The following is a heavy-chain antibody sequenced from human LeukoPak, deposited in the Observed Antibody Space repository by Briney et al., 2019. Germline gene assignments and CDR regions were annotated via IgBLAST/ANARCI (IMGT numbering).Heavy chain of an antibody. V-gene: IGHV1-18*01. CDR2: ISAYNGNT. Sequence: ASVKASCKASGYTFTSYGISWVRQAPGQGLEWMGWISAYNGNTNYAQKLQGRVTMTTDTSTSTAYMELRSLRSDDTAVYYCARSVAVAGTVYYYYYMDVWGKGTTVTIPS. CDR3: ARSVAVAGTVYYYYYMDV. CDR1: GYTFTSYG. D-gene: IGHD6-19*01. J-gene: IGHJ6*03.